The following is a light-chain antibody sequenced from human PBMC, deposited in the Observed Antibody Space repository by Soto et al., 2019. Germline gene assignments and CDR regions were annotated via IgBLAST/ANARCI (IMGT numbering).Light chain of an antibody. CDR2: GAS. J-gene: IGKJ1*01. CDR1: QSISSSY. CDR3: QQYGSSSWT. Sequence: EIVLTQSPGTLSLSPVTRATLSCRDSQSISSSYLAWYQQRPGQAPRLLIYGASSRATGIPDRFSGSGSGTEFTLTISRLEPEDFAVYYCQQYGSSSWTFGQGTKVDI. V-gene: IGKV3-20*01.